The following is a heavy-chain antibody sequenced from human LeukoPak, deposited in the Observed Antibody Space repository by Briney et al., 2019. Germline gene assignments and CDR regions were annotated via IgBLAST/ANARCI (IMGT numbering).Heavy chain of an antibody. J-gene: IGHJ3*02. CDR2: IYTSGST. CDR3: ARGGGHIVVPPEAFDI. V-gene: IGHV4-61*02. Sequence: SETLSLTCTVSGGSINSSSYYWSWIRQPAGKGLEWIGRIYTSGSTNYNPSLKSRVTMSVDTSKNQFSLKLSSVTAADTAVYYCARGGGHIVVPPEAFDIWGQGTMVTVSS. CDR1: GGSINSSSYY. D-gene: IGHD2-21*01.